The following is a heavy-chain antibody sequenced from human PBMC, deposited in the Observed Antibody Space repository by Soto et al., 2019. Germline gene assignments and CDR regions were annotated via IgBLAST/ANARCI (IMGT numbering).Heavy chain of an antibody. D-gene: IGHD6-19*01. J-gene: IGHJ6*02. CDR1: GDSLRGQS. CDR2: IDQSGGT. CDR3: AREDSSGWSGESLDV. Sequence: PWETLALSCAVVGDSLRGQSWNWIRQSPGKGLEWIGEIDQSGGTNYNPSLKSRAIISDDTSKNQFSLTLTSVTAADTAVYYCAREDSSGWSGESLDVWRPGNTVP. V-gene: IGHV4-34*01.